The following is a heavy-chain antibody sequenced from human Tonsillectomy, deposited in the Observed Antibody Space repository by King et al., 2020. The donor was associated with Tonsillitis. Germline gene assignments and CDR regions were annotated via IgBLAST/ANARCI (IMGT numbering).Heavy chain of an antibody. D-gene: IGHD4-17*01. J-gene: IGHJ4*02. CDR3: ARDSWAQNAYDGAIDF. CDR1: GFTFNSYG. Sequence: VQLVESGGGVVQPGRSLRLSCAASGFTFNSYGMHWVRQTPGKGLEWVSLISSDGNRKHYGDSVKGRFTISRDNSKNTLYLEMNSLRAEDTALYYCARDSWAQNAYDGAIDFWGQGTLVTVSS. CDR2: ISSDGNRK. V-gene: IGHV3-30*03.